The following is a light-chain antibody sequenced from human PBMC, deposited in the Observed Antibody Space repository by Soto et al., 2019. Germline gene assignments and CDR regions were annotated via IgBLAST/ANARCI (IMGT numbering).Light chain of an antibody. V-gene: IGKV1-27*01. CDR3: QKYSSVPV. J-gene: IGKJ3*01. CDR2: AAY. Sequence: DIQMTQSPTSLSASVGDRGTITCRASQDIRNFVAWYQQKPGKAPKLLIYAAYTLQSGVPSRFSGSGSGTDFTLTINSLQPEDVATYSCQKYSSVPVFGPANKVDIK. CDR1: QDIRNF.